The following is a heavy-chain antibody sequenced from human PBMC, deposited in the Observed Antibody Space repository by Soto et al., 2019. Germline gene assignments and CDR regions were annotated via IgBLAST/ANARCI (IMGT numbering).Heavy chain of an antibody. Sequence: SETLSLTCAVSGGSISSSNWWSWVRQPPGKGLEWIGEIYHSGSTNYNPSLKSRVTISVDKSKNQFSLKLSSVTAADTAVYYCATPGYDSSGYRDEYFQHWGQGTLVTVSS. J-gene: IGHJ1*01. CDR3: ATPGYDSSGYRDEYFQH. V-gene: IGHV4-4*02. CDR2: IYHSGST. CDR1: GGSISSSNW. D-gene: IGHD3-22*01.